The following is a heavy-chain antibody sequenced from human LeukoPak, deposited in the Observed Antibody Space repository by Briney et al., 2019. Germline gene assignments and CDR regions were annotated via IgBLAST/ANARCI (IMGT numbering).Heavy chain of an antibody. CDR2: IYYSGST. V-gene: IGHV4-39*01. J-gene: IGHJ4*02. D-gene: IGHD1-26*01. CDR1: GGSISSSSYY. CDR3: ARLLGRVGAMDFDY. Sequence: PSETQSLTCTVSGGSISSSSYYWGWIRQPPGKGLEWIGSIYYSGSTYYNPSLKSRVTISVDTSKNQFSLKLSSVTAADTAVYYCARLLGRVGAMDFDYWGQGTLVTVSS.